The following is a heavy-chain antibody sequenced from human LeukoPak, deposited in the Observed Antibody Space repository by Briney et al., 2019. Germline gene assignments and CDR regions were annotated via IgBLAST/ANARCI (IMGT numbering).Heavy chain of an antibody. CDR2: ISGSGDST. Sequence: GGSLRLSCAASGFTFSSYGMSWVRQAPGKGLEWVSAISGSGDSTYYADSVKGRFTISRDNSKNTLYLQMNSLRAEDTAIYYCAKVVAVIYGTAFDYWGQGTLVTVSS. V-gene: IGHV3-23*01. J-gene: IGHJ4*02. CDR1: GFTFSSYG. D-gene: IGHD6-19*01. CDR3: AKVVAVIYGTAFDY.